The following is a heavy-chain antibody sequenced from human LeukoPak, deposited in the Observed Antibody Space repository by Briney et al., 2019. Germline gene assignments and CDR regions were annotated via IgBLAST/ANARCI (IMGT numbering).Heavy chain of an antibody. Sequence: SETLSLTCGVYGGSFSGHYWTWIRQPPGKGLEWIAEINHSGGTNYNPSLKSRVSISVDTSKNQFSLKLTSVTAADTAVYFAAAGRAGYYYYYMDVWGKGTTVTVSS. D-gene: IGHD6-13*01. V-gene: IGHV4-34*01. CDR2: INHSGGT. CDR1: GGSFSGHY. J-gene: IGHJ6*03. CDR3: AAGRAGYYYYYMDV.